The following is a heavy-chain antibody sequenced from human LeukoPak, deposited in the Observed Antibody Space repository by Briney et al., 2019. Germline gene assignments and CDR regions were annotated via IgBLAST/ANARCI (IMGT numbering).Heavy chain of an antibody. CDR2: ISYDGSNK. D-gene: IGHD2/OR15-2a*01. CDR1: GFTFSSYG. V-gene: IGHV3-30*03. Sequence: PGRSLRLSCAASGFTFSSYGMHWVRQAPGKGLEWVAVISYDGSNKYYVDPVKGRFTISRDNSRNTLYLQMNSLRVEDTAVYYCAYSTKNYDYAMDVWGQGTTVTVSS. CDR3: AYSTKNYDYAMDV. J-gene: IGHJ6*02.